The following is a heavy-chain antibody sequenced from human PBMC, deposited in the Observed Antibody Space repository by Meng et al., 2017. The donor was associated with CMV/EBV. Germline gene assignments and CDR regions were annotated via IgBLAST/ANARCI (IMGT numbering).Heavy chain of an antibody. CDR2: TYYRSKWYN. CDR1: GDSVPSNSAA. D-gene: IGHD6-13*01. Sequence: SETLSLTCAISGDSVPSNSAAWNWIRQSPSRGLEWLGRTYYRSKWYNDYAVSVKSRITINPDTSKNQFSLQLNSVTPEDTAVYYCARAGIAAAGTMEYYSYGMDVWGQGTTVTVSS. J-gene: IGHJ6*02. V-gene: IGHV6-1*01. CDR3: ARAGIAAAGTMEYYSYGMDV.